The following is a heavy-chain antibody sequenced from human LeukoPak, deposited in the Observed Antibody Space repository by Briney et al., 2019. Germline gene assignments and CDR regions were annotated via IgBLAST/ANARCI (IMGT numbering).Heavy chain of an antibody. CDR1: GGSISSGGYS. V-gene: IGHV4-30-2*01. D-gene: IGHD2-15*01. J-gene: IGHJ6*02. CDR2: IYHSGST. CDR3: ARWNLVAATRGYYYYGMDV. Sequence: PSETLSLTCAVSGGSISSGGYSWSWIRQPPGKGLEWIGYIYHSGSTYYNPSLKSRVTISVDRSKNQFSLKLSSVTAADTAVYYCARWNLVAATRGYYYYGMDVWGQGTTVTVSS.